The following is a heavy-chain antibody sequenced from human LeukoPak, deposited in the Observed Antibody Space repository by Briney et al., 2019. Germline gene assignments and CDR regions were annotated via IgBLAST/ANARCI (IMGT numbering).Heavy chain of an antibody. CDR1: GFTFSSYA. CDR2: ISYDGSNK. V-gene: IGHV3-30-3*01. D-gene: IGHD2-2*01. J-gene: IGHJ6*02. CDR3: AKDRGSRYCSSTSCTYYYYYYGMDV. Sequence: GGSLRLSCAASGFTFSSYAMHWVRQAPGKGLEWVAVISYDGSNKYYADSVKGRFTISRDNSKNTLYLQMNSLRAEDTAVYYCAKDRGSRYCSSTSCTYYYYYYGMDVWGQGTTVTVSS.